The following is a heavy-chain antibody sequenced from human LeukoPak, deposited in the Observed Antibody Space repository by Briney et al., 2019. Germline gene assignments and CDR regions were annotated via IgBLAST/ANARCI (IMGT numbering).Heavy chain of an antibody. CDR1: GFTFSSYW. Sequence: GGSLRLSCAASGFTFSSYWMTWVRQAPGKGLEWVANINQDGSEKYYADSVKGRFTISRDNSKNTLYLQMNSLRAEDTAVYYCAKDQLGYSDYWGQGTLVTVSS. D-gene: IGHD2-2*01. CDR2: INQDGSEK. CDR3: AKDQLGYSDY. J-gene: IGHJ4*02. V-gene: IGHV3-7*01.